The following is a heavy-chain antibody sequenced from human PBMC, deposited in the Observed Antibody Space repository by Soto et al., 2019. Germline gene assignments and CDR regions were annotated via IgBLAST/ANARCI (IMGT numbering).Heavy chain of an antibody. V-gene: IGHV1-2*02. CDR3: ASDKGPRYDHYGMDL. J-gene: IGHJ6*02. Sequence: ASVKVSCKLSGFTFTDYYIHWVRQAPGQGLEWMGWINPNSGGTNYAQKFQGRVTMTRDTSISAAYTELSVAYMVLSRLRSDDPAIYYCASDKGPRYDHYGMDLWCQGTTVTAP. CDR1: GFTFTDYY. CDR2: INPNSGGT.